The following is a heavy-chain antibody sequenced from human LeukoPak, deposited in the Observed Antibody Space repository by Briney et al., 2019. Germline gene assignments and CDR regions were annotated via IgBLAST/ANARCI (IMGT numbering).Heavy chain of an antibody. CDR3: AGGTTMVRVLDY. J-gene: IGHJ4*02. D-gene: IGHD3-10*01. CDR2: IKPDGSEK. CDR1: GFSFGSYW. V-gene: IGHV3-7*03. Sequence: GGSLRLSCAASGFSFGSYWMTWVRQAPGKGLEWVANIKPDGSEKYYVDSVKGRFTISRDNSKKTPYLQMNSLSAEDTAVDYWAGGTTMVRVLDYWGQGTLVTVSS.